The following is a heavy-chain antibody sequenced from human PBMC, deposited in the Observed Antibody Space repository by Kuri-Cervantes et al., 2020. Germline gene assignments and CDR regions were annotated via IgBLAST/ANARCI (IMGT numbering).Heavy chain of an antibody. D-gene: IGHD3-22*01. CDR2: ISWDGGST. Sequence: GESLKISCAASGFTFDDYAMHWVRQAPGKGLEWVSLISWDGGSTYYADSVKGRFTISRDNSKNSLYLQMNSLRAEDTALDYCAKDIDSSGMVLGYWGQGTLVTVSS. V-gene: IGHV3-43D*03. CDR1: GFTFDDYA. CDR3: AKDIDSSGMVLGY. J-gene: IGHJ4*02.